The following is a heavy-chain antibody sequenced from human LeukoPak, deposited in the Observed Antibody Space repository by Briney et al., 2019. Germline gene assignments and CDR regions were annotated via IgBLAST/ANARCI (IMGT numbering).Heavy chain of an antibody. CDR3: ARAGDEDDFDY. CDR2: IYYSGST. Sequence: SETLSLTCTVSGGSISSSSYYWGWIRQPPGKGLEWIGNIYYSGSTYYSPSLKSRVTISVDTSKNQFSLRLSSVTAADTAVYYCARAGDEDDFDYWGQGTLVTVSS. V-gene: IGHV4-39*07. J-gene: IGHJ4*02. CDR1: GGSISSSSYY.